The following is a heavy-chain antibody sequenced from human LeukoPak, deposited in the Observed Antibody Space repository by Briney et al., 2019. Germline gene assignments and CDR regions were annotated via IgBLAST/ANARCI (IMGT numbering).Heavy chain of an antibody. CDR2: ISSSSSYM. D-gene: IGHD1-26*01. Sequence: GGSLRLSCAASGFTFSSYSMNWVRQAPGKGLEWVSSISSSSSYMYYADSVKGRFTISRDNAKNSLYLQMNSLRAEDTAVYYCARDLLVGASFDYWGQGTLVTVSS. V-gene: IGHV3-21*01. J-gene: IGHJ4*02. CDR1: GFTFSSYS. CDR3: ARDLLVGASFDY.